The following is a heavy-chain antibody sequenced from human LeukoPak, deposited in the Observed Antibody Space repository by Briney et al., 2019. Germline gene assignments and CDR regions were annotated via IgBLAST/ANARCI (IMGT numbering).Heavy chain of an antibody. Sequence: GGSLRLSCAASGFSVSSNYAMSWVRQAPGKGLEWVSTIFGYGGSTYYADSVEGRFTISRDNSKNTLYLQLNSLTVEDTATYYCAKMAGYNSRFDYWGQGTLVTVAS. CDR2: IFGYGGST. CDR3: AKMAGYNSRFDY. J-gene: IGHJ4*02. D-gene: IGHD6-13*01. CDR1: GFSVSSNYA. V-gene: IGHV3-23*01.